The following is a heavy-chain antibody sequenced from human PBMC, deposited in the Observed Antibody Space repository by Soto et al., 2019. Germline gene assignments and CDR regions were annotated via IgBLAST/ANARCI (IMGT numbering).Heavy chain of an antibody. CDR3: ARWEGRDGYGFDYYYYGMDV. Sequence: SVKVSCKASGGTFSSYAISWVRQAPGQGLEWMGGIIPIFGTANYAQKFQGRVTITADKSTSTAYMELSSLRSEDTAVYYCARWEGRDGYGFDYYYYGMDVWGQGTTVTVSS. CDR2: IIPIFGTA. J-gene: IGHJ6*02. V-gene: IGHV1-69*06. D-gene: IGHD5-12*01. CDR1: GGTFSSYA.